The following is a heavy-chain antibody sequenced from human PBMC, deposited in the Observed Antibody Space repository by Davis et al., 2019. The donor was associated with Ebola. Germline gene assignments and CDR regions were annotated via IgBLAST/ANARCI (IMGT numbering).Heavy chain of an antibody. V-gene: IGHV1-46*01. CDR1: GYTFTDYY. CDR2: IAPSGDFT. Sequence: ASVKVSCKASGYTFTDYYMNWVRQAPGQGLEWMGIIAPSGDFTRFAPKFQGRITLTTDTSTNTVYMELTSLKSEDTAVYYCARALDRLLDFDYWGQGTLVTVPS. CDR3: ARALDRLLDFDY. J-gene: IGHJ4*02. D-gene: IGHD3-3*01.